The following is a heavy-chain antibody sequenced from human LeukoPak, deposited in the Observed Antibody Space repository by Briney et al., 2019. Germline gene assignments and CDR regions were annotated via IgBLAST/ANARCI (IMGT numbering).Heavy chain of an antibody. CDR1: GFTFDDYA. Sequence: GGSLRLSCAASGFTFDDYAMHWVRQAPGKGLEWVSGISWNSGSIGYANSVKGRFTISRDNAKNSLYLQMNSLRAEDMALYYCAKDEFVASDFTGAFDVWGQGTMVTVSS. V-gene: IGHV3-9*03. J-gene: IGHJ3*01. D-gene: IGHD2-8*02. CDR3: AKDEFVASDFTGAFDV. CDR2: ISWNSGSI.